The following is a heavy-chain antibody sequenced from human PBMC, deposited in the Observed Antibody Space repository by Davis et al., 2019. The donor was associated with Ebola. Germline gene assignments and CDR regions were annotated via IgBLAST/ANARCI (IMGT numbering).Heavy chain of an antibody. CDR3: ARPHYGSGDYYYGMDV. J-gene: IGHJ6*04. V-gene: IGHV1-69*13. D-gene: IGHD3-10*01. CDR2: IIPIFGTA. CDR1: GGTFSSYA. Sequence: SVKVSCKASGGTFSSYAISWVRQAPGQGLEWMGGIIPIFGTANYAQKFQGRVTITADESTSTAYMELNSLRSEDTAVYYCARPHYGSGDYYYGMDVWGKGTTVTVSS.